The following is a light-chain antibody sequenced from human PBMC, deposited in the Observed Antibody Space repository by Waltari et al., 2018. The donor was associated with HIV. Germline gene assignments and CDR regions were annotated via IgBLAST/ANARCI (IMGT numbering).Light chain of an antibody. Sequence: QSALTQPASVSGSPGQSITISCTGTSSDLTYYNSVSWYQHHPGQAPKFIIYDVSHRPAVVSHRFSGSKSGHPASLTISGLQAEDEADYFCTSYISSSTPVFGGGTKLTVL. J-gene: IGLJ3*02. CDR1: SSDLTYYNS. V-gene: IGLV2-14*01. CDR2: DVS. CDR3: TSYISSSTPV.